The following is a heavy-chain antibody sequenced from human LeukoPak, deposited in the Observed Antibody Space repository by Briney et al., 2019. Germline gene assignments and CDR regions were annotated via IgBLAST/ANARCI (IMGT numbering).Heavy chain of an antibody. CDR1: GGSFGSGDYY. J-gene: IGHJ3*02. V-gene: IGHV4-30-4*08. CDR3: AREVGDADTTYSDAFDI. Sequence: SETLPLTCTVSGGSFGSGDYYWSWVRQPPGKGLEWIGYIHNTGNAYYNPSLKSRVTVSIDTSRNQFSLKVTSVTAADTAVYYCAREVGDADTTYSDAFDIWGQGTMVTVSS. CDR2: IHNTGNA. D-gene: IGHD1-26*01.